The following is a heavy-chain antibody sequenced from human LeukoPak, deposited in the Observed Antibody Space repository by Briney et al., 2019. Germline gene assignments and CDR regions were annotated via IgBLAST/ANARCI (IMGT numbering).Heavy chain of an antibody. CDR1: GGSISSGDYY. CDR3: ARDPLYGDYFDY. CDR2: IYYSGST. J-gene: IGHJ4*02. D-gene: IGHD4-17*01. Sequence: SETLSLTCTVSGGSISSGDYYWGWIRQPPGKGLEWIGYIYYSGSTYYNPSLKSRVTISVDTSKNQFSLKLSSVTAADTAVYYCARDPLYGDYFDYWGQGTLVTVSS. V-gene: IGHV4-30-4*01.